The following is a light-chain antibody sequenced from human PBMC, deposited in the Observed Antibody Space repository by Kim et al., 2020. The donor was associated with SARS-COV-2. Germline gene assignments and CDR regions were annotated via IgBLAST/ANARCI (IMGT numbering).Light chain of an antibody. V-gene: IGLV1-40*01. CDR1: SSNLVAVLD. J-gene: IGLJ1*01. Sequence: QRVTITGTGSSSNLVAVLDVPWYQQFPGTAPKLLIYGNNNRPAGVPDRVSGSKSGTSASLAITGLQAEDEADYYCQSYDNSLSGYVFGTGTKVTVL. CDR3: QSYDNSLSGYV. CDR2: GNN.